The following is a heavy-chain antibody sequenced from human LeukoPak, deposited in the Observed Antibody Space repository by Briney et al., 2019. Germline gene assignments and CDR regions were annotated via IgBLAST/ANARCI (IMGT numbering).Heavy chain of an antibody. D-gene: IGHD3-16*01. CDR2: IYYSGST. J-gene: IGHJ4*02. CDR3: ASLLDYLSH. V-gene: IGHV4-59*08. CDR1: GGSISSYY. Sequence: PSETLSLTCTVSGGSISSYYWSWIRQPPGKGLEWIGSIYYSGSTYYNPSLKSRVTISVDTSKNQFSLKLSSVTAADTAVYYCASLLDYLSHWGQGTLVTVSS.